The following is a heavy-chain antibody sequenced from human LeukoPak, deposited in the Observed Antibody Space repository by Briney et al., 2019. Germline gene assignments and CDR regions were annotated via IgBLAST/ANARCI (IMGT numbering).Heavy chain of an antibody. CDR3: ARGGAAAGSGYYFDY. CDR2: ISSSSSNI. D-gene: IGHD6-13*01. Sequence: GGSLRLSCAASGFTFSSYAMSWVRQAPGKGLEWVSSISSSSSNIYYADSVKGRFTISRDNAKNSLYLQMNSLRAEDTAVYYCARGGAAAGSGYYFDYWGQGTLVTVSS. J-gene: IGHJ4*02. CDR1: GFTFSSYA. V-gene: IGHV3-21*01.